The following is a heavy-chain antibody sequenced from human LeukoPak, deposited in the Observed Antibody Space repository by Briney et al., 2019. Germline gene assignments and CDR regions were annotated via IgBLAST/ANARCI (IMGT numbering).Heavy chain of an antibody. CDR1: GYTFTSYG. CDR3: ARDRLYSSSWWRPFFDY. CDR2: ISAYNGNT. V-gene: IGHV1-18*01. Sequence: ASVKVSCKASGYTFTSYGISWVRQAPGQGLEWMGWISAYNGNTNYAQKLQGRVTMTTDTSTSTAYMELRSLRSDDTAVYYCARDRLYSSSWWRPFFDYWGQGTLVTVSS. D-gene: IGHD6-13*01. J-gene: IGHJ4*02.